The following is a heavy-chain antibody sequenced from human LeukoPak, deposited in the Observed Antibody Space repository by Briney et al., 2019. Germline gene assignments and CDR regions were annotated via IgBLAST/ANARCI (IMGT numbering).Heavy chain of an antibody. CDR2: ISYDGSKK. Sequence: PGGSLRLSCAASGFTFSSYGMHWVRQAPGKGLEWVAVISYDGSKKYPDSVKGRFTISRDNAKNSLYLQMNSLRAEDTAVYYCAELGITMIGGVWGKGTTVTISS. V-gene: IGHV3-30*18. CDR1: GFTFSSYG. CDR3: AELGITMIGGV. J-gene: IGHJ6*04. D-gene: IGHD3-10*02.